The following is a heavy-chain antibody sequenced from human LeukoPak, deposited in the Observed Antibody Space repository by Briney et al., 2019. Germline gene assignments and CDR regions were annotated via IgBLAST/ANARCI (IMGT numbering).Heavy chain of an antibody. CDR3: ARVSLDDFWSGYSNGYFDY. D-gene: IGHD3-3*01. J-gene: IGHJ4*02. Sequence: SGTLSLTCTVSGGSISSSSYYWGWIRQPPGKGLEWIGSIYYSGSTYYNPSLKSRVTISVDTSKNQFSLKLSSVTAADTAVYYCARVSLDDFWSGYSNGYFDYWGQGTLVTVSS. V-gene: IGHV4-39*01. CDR1: GGSISSSSYY. CDR2: IYYSGST.